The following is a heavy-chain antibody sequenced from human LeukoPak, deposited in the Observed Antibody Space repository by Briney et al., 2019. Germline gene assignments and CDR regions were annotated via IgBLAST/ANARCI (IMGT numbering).Heavy chain of an antibody. CDR3: EIAGY. J-gene: IGHJ4*02. D-gene: IGHD3-10*01. V-gene: IGHV3-7*01. CDR2: VNQDGSEK. CDR1: GYTFSSYW. Sequence: GGSLRLSCAASGYTFSSYWMNWVRQAPGKGLEWVASVNQDGSEKQYVDSVKGRFTISRDNAKNSQYPQMNSLRAEDTALYYCEIAGYWGQGTLVTVSS.